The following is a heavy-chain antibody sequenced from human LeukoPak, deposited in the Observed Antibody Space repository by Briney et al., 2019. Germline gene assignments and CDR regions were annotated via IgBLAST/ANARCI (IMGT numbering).Heavy chain of an antibody. CDR2: ISSSSSYI. CDR3: ARVPGDY. CDR1: GFTFSTFA. D-gene: IGHD3-10*01. J-gene: IGHJ4*02. V-gene: IGHV3-21*01. Sequence: GGSLRLSCAASGFTFSTFAMNWVRQAPGKGLEWVSSISSSSSYIYYADSVKSRFTISRDNAKNSLYLQMNSLRAEDTAVYYCARVPGDYWGQGTLVTVSS.